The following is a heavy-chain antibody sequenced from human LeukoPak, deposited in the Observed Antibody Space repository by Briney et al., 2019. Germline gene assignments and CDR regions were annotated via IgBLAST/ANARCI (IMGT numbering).Heavy chain of an antibody. D-gene: IGHD5-24*01. CDR2: IHSGGNT. J-gene: IGHJ4*02. CDR3: ARPAGWLPRYYFEY. Sequence: SETLSLTCTVSGGSVSNSSYYWGWIRQPPGKGLEWIGTIHSGGNTYYNPSLKSRVTISVDTSKNQLSVKLYSVTAADTAVYFCARPAGWLPRYYFEYWGQGTLVTVSS. V-gene: IGHV4-39*01. CDR1: GGSVSNSSYY.